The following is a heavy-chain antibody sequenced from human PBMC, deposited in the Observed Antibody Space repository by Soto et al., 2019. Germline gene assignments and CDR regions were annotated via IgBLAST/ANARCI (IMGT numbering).Heavy chain of an antibody. J-gene: IGHJ6*02. CDR3: ARGVDAGVDV. Sequence: QVQLVQSGAEVTKPGASVKVSCKASGYTFTTYDINWVRQATGQGLEWLGWMSPNSGATGYAQKFQGRVTMTRDTSMTTAYMELSNLRSEDTAMYYCARGVDAGVDVWGQGPTVTVSS. D-gene: IGHD1-1*01. CDR2: MSPNSGAT. CDR1: GYTFTTYD. V-gene: IGHV1-8*01.